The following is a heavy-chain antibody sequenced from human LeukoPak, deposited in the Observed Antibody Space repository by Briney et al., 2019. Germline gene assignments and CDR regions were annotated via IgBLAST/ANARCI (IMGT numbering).Heavy chain of an antibody. CDR2: MYYSGTT. V-gene: IGHV4-39*07. CDR3: GKTDIYFNPIDY. J-gene: IGHJ4*02. D-gene: IGHD3-9*01. CDR1: GGSISSSSYS. Sequence: SETLSLTCAVSGGSISSSSYSWGWIRQSPGQGLEWIGSMYYSGTTDYNPSLKSRVTMSIDYSKNQFSLKVSSVTAADTAIYYCGKTDIYFNPIDYWGPGTLVTVSS.